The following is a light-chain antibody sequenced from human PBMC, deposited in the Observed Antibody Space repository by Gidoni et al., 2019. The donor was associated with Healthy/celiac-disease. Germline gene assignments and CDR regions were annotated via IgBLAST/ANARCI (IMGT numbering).Light chain of an antibody. V-gene: IGLV3-25*03. CDR3: QSADSSGTYV. J-gene: IGLJ1*01. CDR2: KDS. Sequence: SYELTQPHSVSVSPGQTARITCSGDALPKQYAYWYQQKPGQAPVLVIYKDSERPSGIPERFSGSSSGTTVTLTISVVQAEDEADYYCQSADSSGTYVFGTGTKVTVL. CDR1: ALPKQY.